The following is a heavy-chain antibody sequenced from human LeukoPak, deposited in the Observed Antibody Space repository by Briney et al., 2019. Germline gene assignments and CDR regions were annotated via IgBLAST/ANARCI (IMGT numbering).Heavy chain of an antibody. D-gene: IGHD2-21*02. J-gene: IGHJ6*02. CDR1: GGSISSYY. V-gene: IGHV3-66*01. CDR3: ARDGGDHYYYYGMDV. CDR2: IYSGGST. Sequence: PSETLSLTCTVSGGSISSYYWSWIRQPPGKGLEWVSVIYSGGSTYYADSVKGRFTISRDNSKNTLYLQMNSLRAEDTAVYYCARDGGDHYYYYGMDVWGQGTTVTVSS.